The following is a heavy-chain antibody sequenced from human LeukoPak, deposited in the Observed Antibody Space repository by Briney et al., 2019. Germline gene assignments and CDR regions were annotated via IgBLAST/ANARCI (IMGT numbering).Heavy chain of an antibody. CDR1: GFTFSSYA. J-gene: IGHJ4*02. CDR2: ISGSGYST. Sequence: GGSLRLSCAASGFTFSSYAMSWVRQAPGKGLEWGSAISGSGYSTYYADSVKGRFTISRDNSKNTLYLQMSSLRAEDTAVYYCAKSLGGVIPNEDYWGQGTLVTVSS. CDR3: AKSLGGVIPNEDY. D-gene: IGHD3-16*02. V-gene: IGHV3-23*01.